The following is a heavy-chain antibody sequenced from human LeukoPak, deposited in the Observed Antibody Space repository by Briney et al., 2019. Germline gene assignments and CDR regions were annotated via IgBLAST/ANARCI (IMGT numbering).Heavy chain of an antibody. D-gene: IGHD3-22*01. CDR1: GYTFTSYY. CDR2: INPSGGST. CDR3: ARVGYYDSSGYYGYFDY. J-gene: IGHJ4*02. V-gene: IGHV1-46*01. Sequence: ASVKVSCKASGYTFTSYYMHWVRQAPGQGLEWMGIINPSGGSTSYAQKFQGRVTMTRDTSTSTVYMELGSLRSEDTAVYCCARVGYYDSSGYYGYFDYWGQGTLVTVSS.